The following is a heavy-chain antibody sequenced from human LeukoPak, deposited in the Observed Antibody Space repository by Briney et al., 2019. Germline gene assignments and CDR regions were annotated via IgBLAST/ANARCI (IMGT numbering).Heavy chain of an antibody. CDR3: ARDVEQWLVRVYYFDY. J-gene: IGHJ4*02. CDR1: GFTLSSYS. CDR2: ISSGSTTI. D-gene: IGHD6-19*01. Sequence: QPGGSLRLSCATSGFTLSSYSMNWVRQDPGKGLEWVSYISSGSTTIYYADSVKGRFTVSRDNAKNSLYLQMNSLRAEDTAVYYCARDVEQWLVRVYYFDYWGQGTLVTVSS. V-gene: IGHV3-48*01.